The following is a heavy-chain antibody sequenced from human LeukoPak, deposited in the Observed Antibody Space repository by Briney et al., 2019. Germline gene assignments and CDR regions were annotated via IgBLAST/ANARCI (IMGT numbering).Heavy chain of an antibody. Sequence: GGSLRLSCAASGFTFSSYAMHWVRQAPGKGLEWVAVISYDGSNKYYADSVKGRFTISRDNSKNTLYLQMNSLRAEDTAVYYCAREFIGLTPQNYGMDVWGQGTTVTVSS. CDR3: AREFIGLTPQNYGMDV. CDR2: ISYDGSNK. V-gene: IGHV3-30-3*01. CDR1: GFTFSSYA. D-gene: IGHD3-16*02. J-gene: IGHJ6*02.